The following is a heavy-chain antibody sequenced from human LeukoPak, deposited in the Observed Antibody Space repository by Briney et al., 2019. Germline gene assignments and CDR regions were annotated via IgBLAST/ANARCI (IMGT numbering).Heavy chain of an antibody. CDR1: GFTFSSYW. V-gene: IGHV3-7*01. CDR3: ARDHQGYYDSSGYYLFDY. CDR2: IKQDGSEK. Sequence: GGSLRLSCAASGFTFSSYWMSWVRQAPGKGLEWVANIKQDGSEKYYVDSVKGRFTISRDNAKKSLYLQMNSLRAEDTAVYYCARDHQGYYDSSGYYLFDYWGQGTLVTVSS. J-gene: IGHJ4*02. D-gene: IGHD3-22*01.